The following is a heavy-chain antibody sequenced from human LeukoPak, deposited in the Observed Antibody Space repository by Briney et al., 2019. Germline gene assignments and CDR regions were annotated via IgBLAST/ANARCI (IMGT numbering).Heavy chain of an antibody. CDR3: ARESRSSNQMGLFDY. J-gene: IGHJ4*02. D-gene: IGHD2-2*01. CDR1: GGTVSSYA. Sequence: ASVKVSCKASGGTVSSYAISWVRQAPGQGLEWMGGIIPIFGTANYAQKFQGRVTITADESTSTAYMELSSLRSEDTAVYYCARESRSSNQMGLFDYWGQGTLVTVSS. V-gene: IGHV1-69*13. CDR2: IIPIFGTA.